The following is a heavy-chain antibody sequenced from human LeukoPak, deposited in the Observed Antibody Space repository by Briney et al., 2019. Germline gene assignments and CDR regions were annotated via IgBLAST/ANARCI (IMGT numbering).Heavy chain of an antibody. CDR3: ARRRDSGSLQHFDY. V-gene: IGHV3-48*03. CDR1: GFTFSSYE. D-gene: IGHD1-26*01. Sequence: GGSLRLSCEASGFTFSSYEMNWVRQAPGKGLEWVSYISDRGTTIYYADSVKGRFTISRDNAKNSLYLQMNSLRAEDTAVYYCARRRDSGSLQHFDYWGQGTLVTVSS. CDR2: ISDRGTTI. J-gene: IGHJ4*02.